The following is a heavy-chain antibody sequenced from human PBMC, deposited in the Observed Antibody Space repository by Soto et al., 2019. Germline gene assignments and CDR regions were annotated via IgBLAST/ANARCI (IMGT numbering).Heavy chain of an antibody. CDR1: GGSISSYC. CDR2: IYYSGST. Sequence: PSETLSLTCTVSGGSISSYCWGWIRQPPGKRLEWIGNIYYSGSTNYNPSLDSRVTISVDTSKNQFSLKLSSVTAADTAVYYCARFNHFDYWGQGTLVTVSS. CDR3: ARFNHFDY. V-gene: IGHV4-59*01. J-gene: IGHJ4*02.